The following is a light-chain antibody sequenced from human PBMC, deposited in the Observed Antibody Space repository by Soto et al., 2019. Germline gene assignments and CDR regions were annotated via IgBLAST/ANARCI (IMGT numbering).Light chain of an antibody. CDR1: RSIDNS. V-gene: IGKV3-11*01. J-gene: IGKJ5*01. Sequence: EFGLTQSPAILSLSLGERATLSCRASRSIDNSPAWYQHRPGQAPRLLIYYASDRATGIPARFSGSGSGTDFTLTISSLEPEDFAVYYCQQRSNWPITFGQGTRLEIK. CDR2: YAS. CDR3: QQRSNWPIT.